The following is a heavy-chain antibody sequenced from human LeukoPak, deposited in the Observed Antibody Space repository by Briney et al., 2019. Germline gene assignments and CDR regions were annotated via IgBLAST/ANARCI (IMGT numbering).Heavy chain of an antibody. CDR3: ARDLNGVGFHY. V-gene: IGHV4-31*03. CDR2: IYYSGST. D-gene: IGHD1-26*01. CDR1: GRSISRGGNY. J-gene: IGHJ4*02. Sequence: SQTLSLTCTVSGRSISRGGNYCRWIRQHPGKGLEWIGYIYYSGSTYYNPSLTSRFTISVDTSKNHSSLKLITVATADTSLYYCARDLNGVGFHYGGQGTLVTVSS.